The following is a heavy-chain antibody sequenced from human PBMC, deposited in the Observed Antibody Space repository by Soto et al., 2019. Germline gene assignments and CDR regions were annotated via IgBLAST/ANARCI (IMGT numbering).Heavy chain of an antibody. Sequence: GGSLRLSCAASGFTFSSYAMSWVRQAPGKGLDWVSAISGSGGSTYYADSVKGRFTIARDNSKNTLYLQMNSLRAEDTAVYYCAKAHTAMATWYFDYWGQGTLVTVSS. CDR2: ISGSGGST. CDR1: GFTFSSYA. V-gene: IGHV3-23*01. CDR3: AKAHTAMATWYFDY. D-gene: IGHD5-18*01. J-gene: IGHJ4*02.